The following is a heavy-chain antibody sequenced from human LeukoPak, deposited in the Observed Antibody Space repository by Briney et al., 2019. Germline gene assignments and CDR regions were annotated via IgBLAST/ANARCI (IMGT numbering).Heavy chain of an antibody. Sequence: PSETLSLTCTVSGGSISSSSYYWGWIRQPPGKGLEWIGSIYYSGSTYYNPSLKSRVTISVDTSKNQFSLKLSSVAAADTAMYYCARAPLALIVFDIWGQGTMVTVSS. V-gene: IGHV4-39*07. CDR2: IYYSGST. J-gene: IGHJ3*02. D-gene: IGHD2-21*01. CDR3: ARAPLALIVFDI. CDR1: GGSISSSSYY.